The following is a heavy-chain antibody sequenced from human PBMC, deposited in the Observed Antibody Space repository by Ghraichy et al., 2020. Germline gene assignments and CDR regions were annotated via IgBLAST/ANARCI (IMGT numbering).Heavy chain of an antibody. V-gene: IGHV3-7*01. CDR1: GFTFTTYW. CDR3: ARVPARGYFDV. Sequence: LSLTCAASGFTFTTYWINWVRQAPGKGLEWVASINPDGSDKDYADSVEGRFTLSRDNAQNSVSLQMNNLRAEDTALYYCARVPARGYFDVWGRGTLVTVSS. CDR2: INPDGSDK. J-gene: IGHJ2*01.